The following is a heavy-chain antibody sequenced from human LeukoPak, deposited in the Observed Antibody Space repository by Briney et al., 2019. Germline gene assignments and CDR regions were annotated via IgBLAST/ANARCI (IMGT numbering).Heavy chain of an antibody. CDR2: ISAYNGNT. V-gene: IGHV1-18*01. Sequence: GASVKVSCKASGYTFTSYGISWVRQAPGQGLEWMGWISAYNGNTNYAQKLQGRVTMTTDTSTSTAYMELRSLRSDDTAVYYCVRSLFSIFGVVTGIDYWGQGTLVTVSS. J-gene: IGHJ4*02. D-gene: IGHD3-3*01. CDR3: VRSLFSIFGVVTGIDY. CDR1: GYTFTSYG.